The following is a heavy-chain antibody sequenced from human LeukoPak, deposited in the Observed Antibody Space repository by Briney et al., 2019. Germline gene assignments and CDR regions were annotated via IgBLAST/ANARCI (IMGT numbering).Heavy chain of an antibody. D-gene: IGHD1-26*01. CDR2: ISDDSNTI. CDR3: ARGYSGTYPNV. V-gene: IGHV3-48*04. CDR1: GLTFSTYS. Sequence: GGSLRLSCAASGLTFSTYSMNWVRQAPGKGLEWLSYISDDSNTIYYADSVNGRFTISRDNAKNSLYLQMNSLRAEDTAVYYCARGYSGTYPNVWGQGTMVTVSS. J-gene: IGHJ3*01.